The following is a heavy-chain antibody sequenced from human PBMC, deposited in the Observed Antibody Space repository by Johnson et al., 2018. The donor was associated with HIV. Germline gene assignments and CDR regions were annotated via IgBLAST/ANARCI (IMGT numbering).Heavy chain of an antibody. D-gene: IGHD1-26*01. Sequence: VQLVESGGGLVQPGGSLRLSCAASGFSVSSNYMSWVRQSPGKGLDWVSVTYSVGSTYYAASVKGRFPLSRDNSKNTLYLQMNSLRAEDTAVYYCARDPGPQWELEATDAFDIWGQGTMVTVSS. CDR1: GFSVSSNY. J-gene: IGHJ3*02. CDR2: TYSVGST. V-gene: IGHV3-66*01. CDR3: ARDPGPQWELEATDAFDI.